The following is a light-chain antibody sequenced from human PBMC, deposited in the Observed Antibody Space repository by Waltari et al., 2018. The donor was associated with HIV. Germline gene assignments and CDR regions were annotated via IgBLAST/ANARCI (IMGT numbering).Light chain of an antibody. Sequence: QSVLTQPPSVSAPPGQKVTISCSGSSSNIGNNYVSWYQQLPGTAPKLLIYDNNKRPSGMPDLFSASKSDTSATLGITGLQTGDEADYYCGTWDSSLSAGVFGGGTKLTVL. CDR3: GTWDSSLSAGV. CDR1: SSNIGNNY. J-gene: IGLJ3*02. V-gene: IGLV1-51*01. CDR2: DNN.